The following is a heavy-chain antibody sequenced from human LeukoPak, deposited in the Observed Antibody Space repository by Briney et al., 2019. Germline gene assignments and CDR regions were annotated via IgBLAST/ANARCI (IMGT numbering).Heavy chain of an antibody. J-gene: IGHJ4*02. V-gene: IGHV4-34*01. CDR2: INHSGTT. CDR1: GEFFSAYY. D-gene: IGHD3-10*01. CDR3: ARLPLGAFGEVLNFDL. Sequence: SETLSLTCDVYGEFFSAYYWSWIRQPPGQGLEWIGDINHSGTTKYNPSLKSRVSLLMDTSKSHFSLKINSVTAADTAVYYCARLPLGAFGEVLNFDLWGQGTVVTVSS.